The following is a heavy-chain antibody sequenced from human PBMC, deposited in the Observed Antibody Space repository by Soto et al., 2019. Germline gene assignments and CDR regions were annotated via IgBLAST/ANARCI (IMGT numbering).Heavy chain of an antibody. D-gene: IGHD1-26*01. J-gene: IGHJ6*02. CDR1: GGSFSDYY. V-gene: IGHV4-34*01. Sequence: PSETLSLTCAVYGGSFSDYYWNWIRQPPGKGLEWIGEINHSGNANYNPSLKSRVTISVDTSKNQISLKLSSVTAADTAVYYCVRGPQFGGSYRSYYYYGMDVWGQGTTVTVSS. CDR3: VRGPQFGGSYRSYYYYGMDV. CDR2: INHSGNA.